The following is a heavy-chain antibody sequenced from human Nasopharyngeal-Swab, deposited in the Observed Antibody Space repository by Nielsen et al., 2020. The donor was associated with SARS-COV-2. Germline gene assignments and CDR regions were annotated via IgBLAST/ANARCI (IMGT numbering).Heavy chain of an antibody. Sequence: WIRQPPGKGLEWIGEIYHSGSTNYNPSLKSRVTISVDKSKNQFSLKLSSVTAADTAVYYCARRETMITFGGVIAYYYGMDVWGQGTTVTVSS. J-gene: IGHJ6*02. D-gene: IGHD3-16*02. V-gene: IGHV4-4*02. CDR2: IYHSGST. CDR3: ARRETMITFGGVIAYYYGMDV.